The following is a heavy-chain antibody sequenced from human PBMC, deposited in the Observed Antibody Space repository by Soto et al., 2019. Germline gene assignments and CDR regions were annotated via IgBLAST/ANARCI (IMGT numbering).Heavy chain of an antibody. CDR2: IVVGSGNT. CDR3: AADSSNGDNWFDP. V-gene: IGHV1-58*01. Sequence: QMQLVQSGPEVKKPGTSVKVSCKASGFTFTSSAVQWVRQARGQRLEWIGWIVVGSGNTNYAQKFQERVTITRDMSTSTAYMELSSLRSEDTAVYYWAADSSNGDNWFDPWGQGTLVTVSS. J-gene: IGHJ5*02. D-gene: IGHD2-2*01. CDR1: GFTFTSSA.